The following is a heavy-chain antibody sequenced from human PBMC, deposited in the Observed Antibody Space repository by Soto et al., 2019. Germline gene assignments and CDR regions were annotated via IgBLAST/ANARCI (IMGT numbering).Heavy chain of an antibody. V-gene: IGHV1-69*01. D-gene: IGHD4-17*01. Sequence: SVKVSCKASGGTLSSYAISWVRQAPGQGLEWMGGIIPIFGTANYAQKFQGRVTITADESTSTAYMELSSLRSEDTAVYYCASNYGDYETFDYWGQGTLVTVSS. CDR1: GGTLSSYA. J-gene: IGHJ4*02. CDR3: ASNYGDYETFDY. CDR2: IIPIFGTA.